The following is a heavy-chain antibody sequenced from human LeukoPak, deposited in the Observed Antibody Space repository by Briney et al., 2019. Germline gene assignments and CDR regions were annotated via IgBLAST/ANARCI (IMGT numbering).Heavy chain of an antibody. CDR2: IYPGDSDT. Sequence: GESLKISCKGSGYSFASYWIGWVRQMPGKGLEWMGIIYPGDSDTRYSPSFQGQVTISADKSISTAYLQWSSLKASDTAMYYCARRGISPYREFDYWGQGTLVTVSS. CDR1: GYSFASYW. V-gene: IGHV5-51*01. D-gene: IGHD1-26*01. J-gene: IGHJ4*02. CDR3: ARRGISPYREFDY.